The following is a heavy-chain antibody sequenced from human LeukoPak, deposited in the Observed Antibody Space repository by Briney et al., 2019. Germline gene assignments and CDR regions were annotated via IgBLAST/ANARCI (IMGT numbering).Heavy chain of an antibody. D-gene: IGHD3-10*01. CDR1: GYTFTGYY. Sequence: GASVKVSCKASGYTFTGYYIHYIRQAPGQGLEWMGWINPYTGGTNYAQKFQGRVTMTEDTSTDTAYMELSSLRSEDTAVYYCATGITMVRGVRDYWGQGTLVTVSS. CDR3: ATGITMVRGVRDY. J-gene: IGHJ4*02. CDR2: INPYTGGT. V-gene: IGHV1-2*02.